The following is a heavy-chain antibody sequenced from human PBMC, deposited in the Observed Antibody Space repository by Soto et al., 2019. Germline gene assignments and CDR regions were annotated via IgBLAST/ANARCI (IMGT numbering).Heavy chain of an antibody. CDR2: INPNSGGT. D-gene: IGHD1-26*01. J-gene: IGHJ4*02. Sequence: ASVKVSCKASGYTFTGYYMHWVRQAPGQGLEWMGWINPNSGGTNYAQKFQGRVTVTRDTSISTAYMELSRLRSDDTAVYYCARDRIDSGSYWGPPTYWGQGTLVTVSS. CDR1: GYTFTGYY. CDR3: ARDRIDSGSYWGPPTY. V-gene: IGHV1-2*02.